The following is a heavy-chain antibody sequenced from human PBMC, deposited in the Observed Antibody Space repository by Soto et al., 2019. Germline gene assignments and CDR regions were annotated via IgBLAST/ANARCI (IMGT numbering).Heavy chain of an antibody. D-gene: IGHD3-10*01. J-gene: IGHJ6*03. CDR3: ARGARLSGSGSYYISPTYYYYYYMDV. V-gene: IGHV4-34*01. CDR1: GGSFSGYY. CDR2: INHSGST. Sequence: SETLSLTCAVYGGSFSGYYWSWIRQPPGKGLEWIGEINHSGSTNYNPSLKSRVTISVDTSKNQFSLELSSVTAADTAVYYCARGARLSGSGSYYISPTYYYYYYMDVWGKGTTVTVSS.